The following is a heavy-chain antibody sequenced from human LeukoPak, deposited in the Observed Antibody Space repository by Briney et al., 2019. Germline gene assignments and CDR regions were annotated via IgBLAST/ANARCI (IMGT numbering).Heavy chain of an antibody. V-gene: IGHV4-34*01. CDR3: ARHSSSWYWFDP. J-gene: IGHJ5*02. CDR1: GGSFSGYY. Sequence: SETLSLTCAVYGGSFSGYYWSWIRQPPGEGLEWIGEINHSGSTNYNPSLKSRVTISVDTSKNQFSLKLSSVTAADTAVYYCARHSSSWYWFDPWGQGTLVTVSS. CDR2: INHSGST. D-gene: IGHD6-13*01.